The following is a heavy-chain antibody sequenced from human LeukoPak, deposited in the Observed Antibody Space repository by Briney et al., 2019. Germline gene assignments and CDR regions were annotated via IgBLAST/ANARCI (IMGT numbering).Heavy chain of an antibody. CDR2: IWYDGSNK. CDR3: AKDRGYSYGFFDY. D-gene: IGHD5-18*01. Sequence: PGRSLRLSCAASGFTFSSYDMHWVRQAPGKGLEWVAVIWYDGSNKYYADSVKGRFTISRDNSKNTLYLQVNSLRAEDTAVYYCAKDRGYSYGFFDYWGQGTLVTVSS. J-gene: IGHJ4*02. CDR1: GFTFSSYD. V-gene: IGHV3-33*06.